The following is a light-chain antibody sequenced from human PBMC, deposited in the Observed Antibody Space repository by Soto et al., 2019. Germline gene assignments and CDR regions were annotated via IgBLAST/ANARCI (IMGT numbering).Light chain of an antibody. J-gene: IGLJ1*01. CDR1: SSDVGGYNL. Sequence: QSALTQPASVSGSLGQSITISCTGSSSDVGGYNLVSWYQQYPGKAPKLLIYEGSRRPPGVSDRFSGSKSGNTASLTISGLQAEDEADYHCCSYAGSSALYVFGSGTRSPS. CDR2: EGS. V-gene: IGLV2-23*01. CDR3: CSYAGSSALYV.